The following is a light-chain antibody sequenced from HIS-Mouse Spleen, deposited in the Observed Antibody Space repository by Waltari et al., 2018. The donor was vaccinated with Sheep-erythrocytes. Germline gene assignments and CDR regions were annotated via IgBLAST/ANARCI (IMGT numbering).Light chain of an antibody. Sequence: DIQMTQSPSSLSASVGDRVTITCRASQSISSYLNWYQQKPGKAPKLLIDAASSLQSGVPSRFSGSGYVTDFTLTISSLQPEDFATYYCQQSYSTPQFTFGPGTKVDIK. V-gene: IGKV1-39*01. J-gene: IGKJ3*01. CDR1: QSISSY. CDR2: AAS. CDR3: QQSYSTPQFT.